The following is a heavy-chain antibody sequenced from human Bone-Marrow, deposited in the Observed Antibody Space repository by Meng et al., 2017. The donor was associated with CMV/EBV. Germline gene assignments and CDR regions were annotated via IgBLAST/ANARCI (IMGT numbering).Heavy chain of an antibody. CDR2: INPIGGST. D-gene: IGHD2-15*01. Sequence: ASVKVSCKASGYTFTSYYMHWARQAPGQGLEWMGIINPIGGSTSYAQKFQGRVTMTRDTSTSTVYMELSSLRSEDTAVYYCAREIQDIVVVVAAPLGYWGQGTLVTVSS. CDR3: AREIQDIVVVVAAPLGY. J-gene: IGHJ4*02. CDR1: GYTFTSYY. V-gene: IGHV1-46*01.